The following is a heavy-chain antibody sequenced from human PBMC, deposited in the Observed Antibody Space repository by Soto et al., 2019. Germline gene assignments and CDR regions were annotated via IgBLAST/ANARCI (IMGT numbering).Heavy chain of an antibody. J-gene: IGHJ3*02. CDR3: ASSGANGDFGSGYSNDAFDI. CDR2: ISSSSSYI. Sequence: GGSLRLSCAASGFTFSSYSMNWVRQAPGKGLEWVSSISSSSSYIYYADSVKGRFTISRDNAKNSLYLQMNSLRAEDTAVYYCASSGANGDFGSGYSNDAFDIWGQGTMVTVSS. CDR1: GFTFSSYS. D-gene: IGHD3-3*01. V-gene: IGHV3-21*01.